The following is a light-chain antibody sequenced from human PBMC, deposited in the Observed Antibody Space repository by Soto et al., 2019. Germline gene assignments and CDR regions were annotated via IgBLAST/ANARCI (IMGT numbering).Light chain of an antibody. J-gene: IGKJ1*01. Sequence: EIVLTQSPGTLSLSPGERATLSCRASQSVSSNYLAWYQQKPGQAPRLLISDASSRAPGIPNRFSGSGSGTDFTLTISRLEPEDFAVYYCQQYGGSFPPLGQGTKVEIK. CDR3: QQYGGSFPP. CDR2: DAS. V-gene: IGKV3-20*01. CDR1: QSVSSNY.